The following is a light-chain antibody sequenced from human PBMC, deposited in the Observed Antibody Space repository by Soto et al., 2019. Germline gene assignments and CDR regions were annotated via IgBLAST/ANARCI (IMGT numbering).Light chain of an antibody. CDR2: AAS. CDR1: QSISNH. Sequence: EIVMTQSPATLSVSLEDRATLTCRASQSISNHLNWYQQKPGQAPKLLIFAASTRHTGIPARFSGSRSGTEFTLTISSLQSEDFATYYCQQSNNCPPTFGRGTKVDIK. J-gene: IGKJ1*01. CDR3: QQSNNCPPT. V-gene: IGKV1-39*01.